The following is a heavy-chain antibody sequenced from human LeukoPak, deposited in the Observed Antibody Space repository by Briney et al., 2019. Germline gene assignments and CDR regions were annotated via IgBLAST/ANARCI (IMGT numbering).Heavy chain of an antibody. CDR3: VRSTHPRFSSGYDRPPLDY. J-gene: IGHJ4*02. D-gene: IGHD5-12*01. Sequence: ASVKVSCKASGYTFTSYDINWVRQATGQGLEWMGWMNPNSGNTGYAQKFQGRVTMTRNTSISTAYMELSSLRSEDTAVYYCVRSTHPRFSSGYDRPPLDYWGQGTLVTVSS. CDR1: GYTFTSYD. CDR2: MNPNSGNT. V-gene: IGHV1-8*01.